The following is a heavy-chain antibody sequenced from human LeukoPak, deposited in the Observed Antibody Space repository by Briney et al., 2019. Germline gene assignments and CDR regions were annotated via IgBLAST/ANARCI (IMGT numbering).Heavy chain of an antibody. V-gene: IGHV1-69*06. CDR1: GGTFSSYA. CDR2: IIPIFGTA. Sequence: ASVKVSCKASGGTFSSYAISWVRQAPGQGLEWMGGIIPIFGTANYAQKFQGRVTITADKSTSTAYMELSSLRSEDTAVYYCASRPNVAAAGSNFDYWGQGTLATVSS. CDR3: ASRPNVAAAGSNFDY. D-gene: IGHD6-13*01. J-gene: IGHJ4*02.